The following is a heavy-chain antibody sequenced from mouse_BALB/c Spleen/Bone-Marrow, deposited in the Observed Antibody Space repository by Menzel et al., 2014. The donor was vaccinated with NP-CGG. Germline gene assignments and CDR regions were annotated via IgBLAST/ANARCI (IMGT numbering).Heavy chain of an antibody. CDR1: GFSLTGYG. Sequence: VQLQQSGPGLVAHSQSLSTTCTVSGFSLTGYGVNWVRQPPGKGLEWLGMIWGDGSTDYNSALKSRLSISKDNSKSQVFLKMNSLQTDDTARYYCARELGHYAMDYWGQGTSVTVSS. D-gene: IGHD4-1*01. V-gene: IGHV2-6-7*01. J-gene: IGHJ4*01. CDR3: ARELGHYAMDY. CDR2: IWGDGST.